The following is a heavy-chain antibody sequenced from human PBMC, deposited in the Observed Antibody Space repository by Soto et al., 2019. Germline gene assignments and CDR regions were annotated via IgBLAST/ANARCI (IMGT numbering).Heavy chain of an antibody. CDR1: GFTFSSYG. V-gene: IGHV3-30*18. Sequence: GGSLRLSCAASGFTFSSYGMHWVRQAPGKGLEWVAVISYDGSNKYCADSVKGRFTISRDNSKNTLYLQMNSLRAEDTAVYYCAKAMVVVTAISGGGGFDKRGQGTLVTVSS. D-gene: IGHD2-21*02. CDR3: AKAMVVVTAISGGGGFDK. CDR2: ISYDGSNK. J-gene: IGHJ3*02.